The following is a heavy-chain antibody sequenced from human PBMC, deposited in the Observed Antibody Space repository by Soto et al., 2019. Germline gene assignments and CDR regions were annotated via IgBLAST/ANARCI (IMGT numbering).Heavy chain of an antibody. CDR1: GFVFSMYG. CDR2: IWHDGSGT. D-gene: IGHD1-26*01. Sequence: QVKLVESGGGVVQSGRSLRLSCAASGFVFSMYGMHWVRQAPGKGLEWVGVIWHDGSGTYYADALKGRFTISRDNSKNTLFLQMDSLTGEDTAVYYCVRDPVALRNRVRVGYFNLWGRGTQVTVSS. J-gene: IGHJ2*01. V-gene: IGHV3-33*01. CDR3: VRDPVALRNRVRVGYFNL.